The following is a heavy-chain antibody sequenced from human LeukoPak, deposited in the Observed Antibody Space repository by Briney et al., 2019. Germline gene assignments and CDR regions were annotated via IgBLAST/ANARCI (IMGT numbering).Heavy chain of an antibody. D-gene: IGHD4-11*01. J-gene: IGHJ4*02. CDR1: DYSITRGYH. CDR3: ARASFTSYSGPPHDY. V-gene: IGHV4-38-2*02. Sequence: PSETLSLTRTVSDYSITRGYHWGWIRQPPGKGLEWIASTYHSGTTYYNPSLKSRATISVDTSKNQFSLNLTSVTAADTAVYYCARASFTSYSGPPHDYWGQGTLVTVSS. CDR2: TYHSGTT.